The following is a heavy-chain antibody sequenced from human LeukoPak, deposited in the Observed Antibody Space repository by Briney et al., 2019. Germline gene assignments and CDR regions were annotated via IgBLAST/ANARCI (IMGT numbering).Heavy chain of an antibody. J-gene: IGHJ3*02. V-gene: IGHV3-33*01. CDR1: GFTFSSHG. CDR2: IWYDGSNK. Sequence: GRSLRLSCAAPGFTFSSHGMHWVRQAPGKGLEWVAVIWYDGSNKYYGDSVKGRFTISRDNSKNTLHLQMNSLRAEDTAVYYCARDGQQLVPDAFDIWGQGTMVTVSS. CDR3: ARDGQQLVPDAFDI. D-gene: IGHD6-13*01.